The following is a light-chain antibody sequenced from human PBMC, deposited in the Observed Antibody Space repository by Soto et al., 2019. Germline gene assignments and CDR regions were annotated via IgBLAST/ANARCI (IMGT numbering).Light chain of an antibody. J-gene: IGKJ5*01. CDR1: QSVSSSY. V-gene: IGKV3-20*01. CDR3: QRYGTSPPIT. CDR2: GAS. Sequence: EIVLTQSPATLSLSPWERATLSCRASQSVSSSYLAWYQQKLGQAPRLLIYGASSRATGIPDRFSGSGSGTDFTLTISRLEPEDFAVYYCQRYGTSPPITFGQGTRLEIK.